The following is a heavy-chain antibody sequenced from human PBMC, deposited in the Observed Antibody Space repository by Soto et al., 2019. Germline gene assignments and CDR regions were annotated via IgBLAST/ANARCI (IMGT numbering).Heavy chain of an antibody. CDR2: IHAGNGNT. Sequence: QVQVVQSGAEVKKPWASVKVSCQSSGFTFTTYAIHWERQAPGHSLEWMGWIHAGNGNTKSSQKFQDRLTITRDTSASTAYMELSSLRSEDSAVYYCASDRWSGDCNDFDYWGQGTLVIGYS. D-gene: IGHD3-3*01. CDR3: ASDRWSGDCNDFDY. J-gene: IGHJ4*02. V-gene: IGHV1-3*01. CDR1: GFTFTTYA.